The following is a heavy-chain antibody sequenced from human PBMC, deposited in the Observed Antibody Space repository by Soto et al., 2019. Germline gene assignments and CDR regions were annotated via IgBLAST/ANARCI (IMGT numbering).Heavy chain of an antibody. J-gene: IGHJ6*02. CDR2: INHSGST. CDR1: GGSFSGYY. D-gene: IGHD3-9*01. CDR3: AREGYDILNGYAYYYNYGMDV. Sequence: SETLSLTCAVYGGSFSGYYWSWIRQPAGKGLEWIGEINHSGSTNYNPSLKCRVTISVDTSKNQFSLKLSSVTAADTAVYYCAREGYDILNGYAYYYNYGMDVWGQGTTVT. V-gene: IGHV4-34*01.